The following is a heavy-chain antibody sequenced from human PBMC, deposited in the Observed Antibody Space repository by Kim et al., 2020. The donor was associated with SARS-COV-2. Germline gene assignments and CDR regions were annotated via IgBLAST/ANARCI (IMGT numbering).Heavy chain of an antibody. Sequence: SETLSLTCTVSGDSITSGGYFWNWARQHPGKGLEHIGDITYSGSTYYNPSLKSRITMSVDTSQNQFSLELRFVTAADTAVYYCARAAGGWPSDYWGQGTLVTVSS. D-gene: IGHD6-19*01. CDR2: ITYSGST. V-gene: IGHV4-31*03. CDR3: ARAAGGWPSDY. CDR1: GDSITSGGYF. J-gene: IGHJ4*02.